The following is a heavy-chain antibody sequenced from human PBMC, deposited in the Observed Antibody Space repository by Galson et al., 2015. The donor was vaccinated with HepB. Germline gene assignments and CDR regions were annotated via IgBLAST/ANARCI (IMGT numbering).Heavy chain of an antibody. CDR3: ARGGGFGELSDY. CDR2: IYDSGST. CDR1: GGSVSSGSYY. J-gene: IGHJ4*02. V-gene: IGHV4-61*01. Sequence: SETLSLTCTVSGGSVSSGSYYWSWIRQPPGKGLEWIGYIYDSGSTNYNPSLKSRVTISVDTSKNQFSLKLSSVTAADTAMYYCARGGGFGELSDYWGQGTLVTVSS. D-gene: IGHD3-10*01.